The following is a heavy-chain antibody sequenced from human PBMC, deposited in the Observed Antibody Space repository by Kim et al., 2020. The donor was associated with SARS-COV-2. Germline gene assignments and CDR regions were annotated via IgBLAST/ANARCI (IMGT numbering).Heavy chain of an antibody. V-gene: IGHV1-46*03. J-gene: IGHJ5*02. CDR3: ARDLLHLYYDGRAPWFDP. Sequence: QGRVTMTRDTSTSTVYMELSSLRSEDTAVYYCARDLLHLYYDGRAPWFDPWGQGTLVTVSS. D-gene: IGHD3-3*01.